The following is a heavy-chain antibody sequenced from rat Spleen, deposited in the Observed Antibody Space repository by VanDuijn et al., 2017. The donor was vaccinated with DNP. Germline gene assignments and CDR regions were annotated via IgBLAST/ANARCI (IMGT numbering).Heavy chain of an antibody. D-gene: IGHD5-1*01. J-gene: IGHJ2*01. CDR2: ISYSGST. V-gene: IGHV3-1*01. CDR1: GYSITSNF. Sequence: EVQLQESGSGLVKPSQSLSLTCSVTGYSITSNFWGWIRKFPGNKMEYIGHISYSGSTNYNPSLKSRISITRDTSKNHFFLQLNSVNTEDTATYYCARWTGYFDSWGQGVMVTVSS. CDR3: ARWTGYFDS.